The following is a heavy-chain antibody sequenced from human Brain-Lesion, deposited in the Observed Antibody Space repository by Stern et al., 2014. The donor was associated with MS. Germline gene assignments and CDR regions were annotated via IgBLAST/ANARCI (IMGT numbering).Heavy chain of an antibody. CDR2: ISYSGIP. CDR3: ARHDSVPRPSQLYSARDRGPGYFDY. CDR1: GGSIRSSTYY. V-gene: IGHV4-39*01. J-gene: IGHJ4*02. D-gene: IGHD1-26*01. Sequence: QLQLQESGPGLVKPSETLSLTCTVSGGSIRSSTYYWAWNRQPPGKGLEGIGNISYSGIPSYHPSLKSLVTISVDMSKTQFSLKLSSVTAADTAIYYCARHDSVPRPSQLYSARDRGPGYFDYWGQGTLVTVSS.